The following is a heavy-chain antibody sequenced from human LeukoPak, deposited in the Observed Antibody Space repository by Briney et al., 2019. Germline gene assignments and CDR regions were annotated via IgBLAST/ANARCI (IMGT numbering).Heavy chain of an antibody. CDR2: IYYSGNT. CDR3: ARVTSLYSSGWYWFDP. CDR1: GGSISSADYY. D-gene: IGHD6-19*01. J-gene: IGHJ5*02. V-gene: IGHV4-30-4*02. Sequence: PSETLSLTCTVSGGSISSADYYWSWIRQPPGKGLEWIGYIYYSGNTYYNPSLKSRVTISVDRSKNQFSLKLSSVTAADTAVYYCARVTSLYSSGWYWFDPWGQGTLVTVSS.